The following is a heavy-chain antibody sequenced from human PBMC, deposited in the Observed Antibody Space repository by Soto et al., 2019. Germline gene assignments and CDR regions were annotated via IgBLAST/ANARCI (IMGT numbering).Heavy chain of an antibody. CDR1: GGSISDNW. J-gene: IGHJ4*02. CDR2: VYHSGTT. CDR3: ARHVAVAPTRGFDS. V-gene: IGHV4-4*02. D-gene: IGHD2-21*01. Sequence: QVQLQESGPGLVKPSGTLSLTCAVSGGSISDNWWSWVRQPPGKGLEGIGEVYHSGTTYYNPSLKSRVTTSPDKPARQISPTLNAVTAADTAVYYSARHVAVAPTRGFDSWGQGTLVTVSS.